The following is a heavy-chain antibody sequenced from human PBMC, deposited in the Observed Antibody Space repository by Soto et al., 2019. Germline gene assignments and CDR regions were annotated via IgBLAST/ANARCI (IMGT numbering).Heavy chain of an antibody. J-gene: IGHJ1*01. CDR1: GFTFTSSA. CDR3: AADPNYYYDSSGQSLFAY. D-gene: IGHD3-22*01. CDR2: IVVGSGNT. Sequence: SVKVSCKASGFTFTSSAVQWVRQARGQRLEWIGWIVVGSGNTNYAQKFQERVTITRDMSTSTAYMELSSLRSEDTAVYYCAADPNYYYDSSGQSLFAYWGQVTLVIVSS. V-gene: IGHV1-58*01.